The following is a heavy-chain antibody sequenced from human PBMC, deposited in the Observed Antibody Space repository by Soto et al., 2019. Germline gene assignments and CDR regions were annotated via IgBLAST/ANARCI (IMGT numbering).Heavy chain of an antibody. J-gene: IGHJ6*02. CDR2: ISSSSSNI. Sequence: EVQLVESGGGFVQPGGSLRLSCTASGFTFSSDSMNWVRQAPGKVLELVSYISSSSSNIYYADSVKGRFTISRDNAKNSLYLQMNSMRDEDTAVYYCPSTSPPGEGMDVWGQGTTVTVSS. V-gene: IGHV3-48*02. CDR1: GFTFSSDS. CDR3: PSTSPPGEGMDV.